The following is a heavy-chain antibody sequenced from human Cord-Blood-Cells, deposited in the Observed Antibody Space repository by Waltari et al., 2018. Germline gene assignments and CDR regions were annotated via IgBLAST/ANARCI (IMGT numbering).Heavy chain of an antibody. CDR1: GFTFSSYS. V-gene: IGHV3-21*01. CDR2: ISSSSIYK. D-gene: IGHD2-2*01. J-gene: IGHJ4*02. CDR3: ARDRYCSSTSCYDY. Sequence: EVQLVESGGGLVKPGGSLRLSCAASGFTFSSYSMNWVRQAPGKGLEWVSSISSSSIYKYYADSVKGLFTISRDNAKNSLYLQMNSLRAEDTAVYYCARDRYCSSTSCYDYWGQGTLVTVSS.